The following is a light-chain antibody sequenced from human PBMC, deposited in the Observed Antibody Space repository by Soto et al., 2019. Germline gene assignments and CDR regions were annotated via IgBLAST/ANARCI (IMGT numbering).Light chain of an antibody. Sequence: EIVLTQSPGTRSLSPGERGTLSCRASQSVSSSYLAWYQQKPGQAPRLLIYGASSRATGIPDRFSGSGSGTDFTLTISRLEPEDFAVYYCQQYGSSPLTFGGGTKVDIK. CDR2: GAS. J-gene: IGKJ4*01. CDR3: QQYGSSPLT. CDR1: QSVSSSY. V-gene: IGKV3-20*01.